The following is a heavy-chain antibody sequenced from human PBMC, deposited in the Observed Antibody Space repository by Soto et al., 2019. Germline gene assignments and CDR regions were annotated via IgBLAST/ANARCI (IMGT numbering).Heavy chain of an antibody. CDR2: INAGNGNT. D-gene: IGHD6-19*01. CDR1: GYTFTGYA. V-gene: IGHV1-3*05. Sequence: QVQLLQSGAEEKKPGASVKVSCKASGYTFTGYAMLWVRQAPGQRLEWMGWINAGNGNTKYSQKSQGRVTITRETSASTAYRELSSLRSEDTAVYYCARAVAVAADFDYWGQGTLVTVSS. CDR3: ARAVAVAADFDY. J-gene: IGHJ4*02.